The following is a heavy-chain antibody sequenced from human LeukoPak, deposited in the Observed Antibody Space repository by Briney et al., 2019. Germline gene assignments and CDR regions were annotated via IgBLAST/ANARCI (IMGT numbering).Heavy chain of an antibody. CDR3: ASQYTSSRIFDD. D-gene: IGHD6-13*01. J-gene: IGHJ4*02. CDR1: GFTFSSYW. V-gene: IGHV3-48*01. CDR2: ISSSSSTI. Sequence: GSLRLSCAASGFTFSSYWMSWVRQAPGKGLEWVSYISSSSSTIYYADSVKGRFTISRDNAKNSLDLQMNSLRAEDTAVYFCASQYTSSRIFDDWGQGTLVTVSS.